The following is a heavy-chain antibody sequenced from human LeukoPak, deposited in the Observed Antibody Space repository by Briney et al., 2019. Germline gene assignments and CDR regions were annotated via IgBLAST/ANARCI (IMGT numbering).Heavy chain of an antibody. J-gene: IGHJ4*02. Sequence: GASVKVSCKASGYTFTSFDINWVRQATGQGLEWMGWMNPNSGNTGYGQSFQGRITMTRDISIGTAYMELSNLTSEDTAIYYCTRGSSGRRVNWGQGTLVTVSA. CDR2: MNPNSGNT. V-gene: IGHV1-8*01. CDR1: GYTFTSFD. D-gene: IGHD6-19*01. CDR3: TRGSSGRRVN.